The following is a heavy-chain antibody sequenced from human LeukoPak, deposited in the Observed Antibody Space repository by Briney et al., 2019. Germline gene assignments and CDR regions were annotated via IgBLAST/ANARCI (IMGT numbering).Heavy chain of an antibody. D-gene: IGHD3-22*01. Sequence: ASVKVSCKASGYTFTSHYMYWLRQAPGQGLEWMGIINPSDASTSYAQKFQGRVTMTRDTSTSTVYVELSSLRSEDTAVYYCARDLDPLYYYDSSGYQNWFDPWGQGTLVTVSS. CDR1: GYTFTSHY. CDR3: ARDLDPLYYYDSSGYQNWFDP. CDR2: INPSDAST. J-gene: IGHJ5*02. V-gene: IGHV1-46*01.